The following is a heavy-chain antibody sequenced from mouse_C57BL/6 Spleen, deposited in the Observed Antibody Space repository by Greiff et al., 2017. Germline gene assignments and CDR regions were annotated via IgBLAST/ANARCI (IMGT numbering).Heavy chain of an antibody. CDR1: GYTFTSYW. CDR3: ANYGSIYYAMDY. Sequence: QVQLKQPGAELVKPGASVKMSCKASGYTFTSYWITWVKQRPGQGLEWIGDIYPGSGSTNYNEKFKSKATLTVDTSSSTAYMQLSSLTSEDSAVYYCANYGSIYYAMDYWGQGTSVTVSS. CDR2: IYPGSGST. J-gene: IGHJ4*01. V-gene: IGHV1-55*01. D-gene: IGHD1-1*01.